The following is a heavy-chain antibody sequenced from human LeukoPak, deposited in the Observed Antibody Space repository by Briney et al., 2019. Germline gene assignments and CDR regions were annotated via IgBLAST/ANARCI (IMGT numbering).Heavy chain of an antibody. CDR3: ARGYCRSTSCSYYGMDV. CDR1: GGSFSGYY. CDR2: INHSGST. J-gene: IGHJ6*02. V-gene: IGHV4-34*01. D-gene: IGHD2-2*01. Sequence: PSETLSLTCAVYGGSFSGYYWSWIRQPPGKGLEWIGEINHSGSTNYNPSLKSRVTISVDTSKNQFSLKLSSVTGTDTAVYYWARGYCRSTSCSYYGMDVWGQGTTVTVSS.